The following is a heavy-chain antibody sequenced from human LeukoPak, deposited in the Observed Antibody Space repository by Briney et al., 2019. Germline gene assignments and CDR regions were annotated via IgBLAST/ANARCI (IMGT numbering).Heavy chain of an antibody. V-gene: IGHV3-64D*09. CDR1: GFSFNSYA. D-gene: IGHD7-27*01. CDR2: IDNNGLKT. CDR3: VKQDWGSQPAGYYFDD. J-gene: IGHJ4*02. Sequence: GGSLRLSCSASGFSFNSYAAHWVRQAPGKGLEYVSSIDNNGLKTYYADSVKGRFTISRDNSKNTLYLQMSSLRTEDTAVYYCVKQDWGSQPAGYYFDDWGQGTLVTVSS.